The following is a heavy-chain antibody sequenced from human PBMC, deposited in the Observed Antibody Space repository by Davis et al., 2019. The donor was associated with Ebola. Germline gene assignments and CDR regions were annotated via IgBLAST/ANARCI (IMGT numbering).Heavy chain of an antibody. CDR2: ISSSSSYI. CDR1: GFTFSSYS. J-gene: IGHJ6*02. V-gene: IGHV3-21*01. CDR3: ARARITMVRGTNYYYYYGMDV. Sequence: GESLKISCAASGFTFSSYSMNWVRQAPGTGLEWVSSISSSSSYIYYADSVKGRFTISRDNAKNSLYLQMNSLRAEDTAVYYCARARITMVRGTNYYYYYGMDVWGQGTTVTVSS. D-gene: IGHD3-10*01.